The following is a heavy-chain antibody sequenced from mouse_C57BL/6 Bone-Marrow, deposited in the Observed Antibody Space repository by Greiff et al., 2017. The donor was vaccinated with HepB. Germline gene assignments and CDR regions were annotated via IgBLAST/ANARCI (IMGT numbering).Heavy chain of an antibody. Sequence: EVQLQQSGGGLVKPGGSLKLSCAASGFTFSSYAMSWVRQTPEKRLEWVATISDGGSYTYYPDNVKGRFTISRDNAKNNLYLQMSHLKSEDTAMYYCARDRPIYYYPYWYFDVWGTGTTVTVSS. CDR1: GFTFSSYA. J-gene: IGHJ1*03. V-gene: IGHV5-4*01. CDR3: ARDRPIYYYPYWYFDV. CDR2: ISDGGSYT. D-gene: IGHD1-1*01.